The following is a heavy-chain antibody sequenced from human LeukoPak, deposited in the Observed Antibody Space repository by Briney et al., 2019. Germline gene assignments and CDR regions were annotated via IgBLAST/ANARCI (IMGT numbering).Heavy chain of an antibody. CDR3: ASQAYYDSSGYPAY. J-gene: IGHJ4*02. CDR2: INSLSTYI. D-gene: IGHD3-22*01. CDR1: GFTFDHYR. Sequence: GGSLRLSCVASGFTFDHYRMNWVRQAPGKGLEWVSSINSLSTYIYYTDSVKGRFTISRDNAKNSLYLQMNSLRAEDTAVYYCASQAYYDSSGYPAYWGQGTLVTVSS. V-gene: IGHV3-21*01.